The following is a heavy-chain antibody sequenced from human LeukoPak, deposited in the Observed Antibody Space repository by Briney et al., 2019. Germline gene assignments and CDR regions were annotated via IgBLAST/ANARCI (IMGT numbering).Heavy chain of an antibody. CDR1: GFTFSSYG. Sequence: GGSLRLSCAASGFTFSSYGMNWVRQAPGKGLEWVSSISSSSSYIYYADSVKGRFTISRDNAKNSLYLQMNSLRAEDTAVYYCARVYGSSWYSDYWGQGTLVTVSS. V-gene: IGHV3-21*01. J-gene: IGHJ4*02. CDR3: ARVYGSSWYSDY. D-gene: IGHD6-13*01. CDR2: ISSSSSYI.